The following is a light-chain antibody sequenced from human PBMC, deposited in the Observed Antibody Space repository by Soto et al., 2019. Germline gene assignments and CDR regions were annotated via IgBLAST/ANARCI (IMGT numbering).Light chain of an antibody. CDR3: QVWDSTSDHWV. CDR2: YDS. CDR1: NIGSES. J-gene: IGLJ3*02. Sequence: SYELTQPPSVSVAPGKTARITCGGNNIGSESVHWYQQKPGQAPVLVIYYDSDRPSGIPERFSGSNSGNTATLTISRVEAGDEADYYCQVWDSTSDHWVFGGGTKLTVL. V-gene: IGLV3-21*04.